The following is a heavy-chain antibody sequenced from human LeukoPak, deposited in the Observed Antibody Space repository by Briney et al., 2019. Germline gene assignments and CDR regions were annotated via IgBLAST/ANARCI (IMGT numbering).Heavy chain of an antibody. V-gene: IGHV3-23*01. CDR1: GFTFSNYA. J-gene: IGHJ4*02. CDR3: AKTSDSSATEN. Sequence: GGSLRLSCAASGFTFSNYAMRWVRQAPGKGLAWVAGISGSGSSTFHADSVKGRFTISRDNSKNTLYLQMNSLRGEDTAVYYCAKTSDSSATENWGQGTLVTVSS. D-gene: IGHD3-22*01. CDR2: ISGSGSST.